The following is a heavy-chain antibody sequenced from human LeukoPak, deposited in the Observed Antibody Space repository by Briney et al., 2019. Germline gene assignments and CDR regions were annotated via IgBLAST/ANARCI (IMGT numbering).Heavy chain of an antibody. J-gene: IGHJ4*02. Sequence: SETLSLTCTVSGGSISSYYRSWIRQAPGKGLEWIGYIYTSGSTNYNPPHKSRGPLSVATSKNQFSLKLSPVTAADTAVYYCARQLGYHDSSSWFDYWGQGTLVTVSS. V-gene: IGHV4-4*09. CDR1: GGSISSYY. D-gene: IGHD3-22*01. CDR2: IYTSGST. CDR3: ARQLGYHDSSSWFDY.